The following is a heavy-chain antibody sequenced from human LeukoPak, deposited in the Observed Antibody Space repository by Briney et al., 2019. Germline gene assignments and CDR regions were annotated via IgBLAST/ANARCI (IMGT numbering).Heavy chain of an antibody. CDR2: IIPIFGTA. CDR3: PAQRDCSSTSCYEY. CDR1: GGTFSSYA. D-gene: IGHD2-2*01. J-gene: IGHJ4*02. V-gene: IGHV1-69*13. Sequence: ASVTVSCKASGGTFSSYAISWVRQAPGQGLEWMGGIIPIFGTANYAQKFQGRVTITADESTSTAYMELSSLRSEDTAVYYCPAQRDCSSTSCYEYWGQGTLVTVSS.